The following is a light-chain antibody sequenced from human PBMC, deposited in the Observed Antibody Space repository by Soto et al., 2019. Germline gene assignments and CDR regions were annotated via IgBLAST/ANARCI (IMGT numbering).Light chain of an antibody. CDR2: EVS. CDR3: SSYADSDNVL. Sequence: QSALTQPPSASGSPGQSVTISCTGTSSDVGAYNYVSWYQQHPGEAPKVMIYEVSKRPSGVPDRFSGSKSGNTASLTVSGLQAEDEADYYCSSYADSDNVLFGGGTKVTVL. J-gene: IGLJ2*01. V-gene: IGLV2-8*01. CDR1: SSDVGAYNY.